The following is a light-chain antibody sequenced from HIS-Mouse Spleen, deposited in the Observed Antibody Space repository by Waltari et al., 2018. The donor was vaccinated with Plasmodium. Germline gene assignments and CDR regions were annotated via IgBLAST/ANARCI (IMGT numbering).Light chain of an antibody. CDR1: SSDVGSYNL. V-gene: IGLV2-23*01. CDR2: EGS. J-gene: IGLJ2*01. Sequence: QSALTPPASVSGSPGQSITISCTGTSSDVGSYNLVSWYQQHPGKAPKLMIYEGSKRPSGVSNRFSGPKSGNTASLTISGLQAEDEADYYCCSYAGSRVFGGGTKLTVL. CDR3: CSYAGSRV.